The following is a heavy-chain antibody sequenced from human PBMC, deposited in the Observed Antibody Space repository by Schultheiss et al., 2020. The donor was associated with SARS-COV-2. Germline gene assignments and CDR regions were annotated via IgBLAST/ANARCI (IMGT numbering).Heavy chain of an antibody. CDR3: ARDSAADDYYYYGMDV. V-gene: IGHV4-61*01. CDR2: IYYSGST. Sequence: GSLRLSCTVSGGSVSSGSYYWSWIRQHPGKGLEWIGYIYYSGSTNYNPSLKSRVTISVDTSKNQFSLKLSSVTAADTAVYYCARDSAADDYYYYGMDVWGQGTTVTVSS. J-gene: IGHJ6*02. CDR1: GGSVSSGSYY. D-gene: IGHD6-13*01.